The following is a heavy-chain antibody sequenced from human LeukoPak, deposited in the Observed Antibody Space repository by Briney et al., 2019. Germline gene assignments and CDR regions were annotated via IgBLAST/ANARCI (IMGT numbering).Heavy chain of an antibody. CDR3: ARELGWQTIDY. Sequence: PSQTLSLTCTVSGGSISSGSYYWSWIRPPAGKGLEWIGRIYTSGSTNYNPSLKSRVTISVDTSKNQFSLKLSSVTAADTAVYYCARELGWQTIDYWGQGTLVTVSS. V-gene: IGHV4-61*02. CDR1: GGSISSGSYY. D-gene: IGHD2-15*01. CDR2: IYTSGST. J-gene: IGHJ4*02.